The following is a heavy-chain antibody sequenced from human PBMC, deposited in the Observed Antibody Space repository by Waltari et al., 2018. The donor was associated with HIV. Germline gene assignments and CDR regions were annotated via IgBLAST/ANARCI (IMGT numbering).Heavy chain of an antibody. CDR3: ARDRHYDILTGSYFDY. Sequence: EVQLVESGGGLVKTGGSLRLSCAASGSTLRSHWMGWVRQAPGKGLEGVANIKQDGSEKYYVDSVKGRFTISRDNAKNSLYLQMNSLRAEDTAVYYCARDRHYDILTGSYFDYWGQGTLVTVSS. V-gene: IGHV3-7*01. D-gene: IGHD3-9*01. CDR2: IKQDGSEK. CDR1: GSTLRSHW. J-gene: IGHJ4*02.